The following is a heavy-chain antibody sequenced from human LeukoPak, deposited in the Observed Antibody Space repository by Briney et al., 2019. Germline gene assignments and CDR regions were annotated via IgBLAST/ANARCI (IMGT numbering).Heavy chain of an antibody. Sequence: PGGSLRLSCAASGFTFSSYAMNWVRQAPGKGLEWVSSITSRSTYIYYADSVKGRFTISRDNAKNSLYLQMNSLRAEDTAVYYCARVPHDIAVVVAATPDYWGQGTRVTVSS. J-gene: IGHJ4*02. V-gene: IGHV3-21*01. CDR2: ITSRSTYI. D-gene: IGHD2-15*01. CDR1: GFTFSSYA. CDR3: ARVPHDIAVVVAATPDY.